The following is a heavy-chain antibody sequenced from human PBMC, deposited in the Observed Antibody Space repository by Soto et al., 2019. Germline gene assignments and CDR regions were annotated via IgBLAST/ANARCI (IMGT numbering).Heavy chain of an antibody. CDR3: ARDRYNRGSFDY. CDR1: GYTFTDYG. V-gene: IGHV1-18*01. Sequence: QVQLVQSGAEVKKPGASVKVSCKASGYTFTDYGITWVRQAPGQGLQWMVWINSYNGVTNNAHSFQGRVSMTTDTSTSTAYLELSSLRSDDTAVYYCARDRYNRGSFDYWGQGSLVTVSS. D-gene: IGHD1-1*01. CDR2: INSYNGVT. J-gene: IGHJ4*02.